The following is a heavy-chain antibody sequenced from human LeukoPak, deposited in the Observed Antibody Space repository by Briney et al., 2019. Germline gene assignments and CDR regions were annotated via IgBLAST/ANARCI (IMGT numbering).Heavy chain of an antibody. Sequence: GGSLRLSCAASGFTFSSFSMNWVRQAPGKGLEWVSSISSTSSYIYYADSVKGRFTISRDKDKNSVYLQMPSLRAEDTAVYYCAREKGRYIHYFDYWGQGTLVTVSS. CDR2: ISSTSSYI. CDR1: GFTFSSFS. J-gene: IGHJ4*02. CDR3: AREKGRYIHYFDY. D-gene: IGHD5-24*01. V-gene: IGHV3-21*01.